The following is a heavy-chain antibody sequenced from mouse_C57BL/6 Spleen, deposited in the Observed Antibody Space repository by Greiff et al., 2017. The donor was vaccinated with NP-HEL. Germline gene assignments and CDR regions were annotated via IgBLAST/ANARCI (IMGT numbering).Heavy chain of an antibody. CDR3: AREDGNYFDY. CDR2: INYDGSST. D-gene: IGHD2-1*01. Sequence: EVQVVESEGGLVQPGRSMKLSCTASGFTFSDYYMAWVRQVPEKGLEWVANINYDGSSTYYLDSLKSRFIISRDNAKNILYLQMSSLKSEDTATYYCAREDGNYFDYWGQGTTLTVSS. V-gene: IGHV5-16*01. J-gene: IGHJ2*01. CDR1: GFTFSDYY.